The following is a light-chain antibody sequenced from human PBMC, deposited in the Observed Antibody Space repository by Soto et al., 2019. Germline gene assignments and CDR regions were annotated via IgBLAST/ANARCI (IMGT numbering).Light chain of an antibody. V-gene: IGLV4-69*02. CDR3: QTWGTGIPV. Sequence: QSVLTQSTSASASLGASVNLTCTLSSGHSNYAIAWHQQQPEKGPRYFMNVNSDGSHTKGDGIPDRFSGSSSGADRYLTISSFQSEDEADYYCQTWGTGIPVFGGGTQLTVL. J-gene: IGLJ3*02. CDR1: SGHSNYA. CDR2: VNSDGSH.